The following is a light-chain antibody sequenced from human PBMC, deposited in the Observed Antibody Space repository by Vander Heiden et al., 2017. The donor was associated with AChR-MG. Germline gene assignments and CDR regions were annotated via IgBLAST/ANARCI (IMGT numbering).Light chain of an antibody. CDR1: SSNIGRNT. J-gene: IGLJ3*02. V-gene: IGLV1-44*01. CDR2: SND. CDR3: AAWDDSLNAWV. Sequence: QSVLTQPPSASGTPGQRVTIPCSGSSSNIGRNTVNWYQQLPGTAPKLIIVSNDQRPSGVPDRFSCSKSGASASLAISGLQSEDEADDYCAAWDDSLNAWVFGGGTKLTVL.